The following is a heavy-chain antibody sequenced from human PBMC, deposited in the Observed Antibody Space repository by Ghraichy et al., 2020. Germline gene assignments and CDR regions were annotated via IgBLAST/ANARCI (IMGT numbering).Heavy chain of an antibody. CDR3: ARDIDTSSHYGWLDP. CDR2: ISGSGGST. J-gene: IGHJ5*02. D-gene: IGHD2-2*01. CDR1: GFTFSSYA. V-gene: IGHV3-23*01. Sequence: GGSLRLSCAASGFTFSSYAMSWVRQAPGKGLEWVSAISGSGGSTYYADSVKGRFTISRDNSKNTVYLQMNSLRAEDTAVYKCARDIDTSSHYGWLDPWGQGTLVTVSS.